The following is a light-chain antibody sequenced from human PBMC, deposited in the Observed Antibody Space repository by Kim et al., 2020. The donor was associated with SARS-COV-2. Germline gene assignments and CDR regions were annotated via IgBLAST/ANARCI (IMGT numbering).Light chain of an antibody. Sequence: DIQMTQSPSTLSASVGDRVTITCRASQSISSWLAWYQQKPGKVPKLLIYDASNSNLESGVPSRFGGSGSGTEFTLTISSLQPDDFATYYCQQYNSYSGTFGQGTKLEI. CDR3: QQYNSYSGT. CDR2: DASNS. J-gene: IGKJ2*02. V-gene: IGKV1-5*01. CDR1: QSISSW.